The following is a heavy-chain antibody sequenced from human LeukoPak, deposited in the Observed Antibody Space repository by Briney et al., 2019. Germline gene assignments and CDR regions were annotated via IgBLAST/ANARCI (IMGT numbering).Heavy chain of an antibody. Sequence: GGSLRLSCAASGFTFSSYSMNWVHQAPGKGLEWVSSISSSSSCIYYADSVKGRFAISRDNAKNSLYLQMNSLRAEDTAVYYCARDPSGSDDYWGQGTLVTVSS. CDR3: ARDPSGSDDY. V-gene: IGHV3-21*01. CDR2: ISSSSSCI. D-gene: IGHD3-10*01. CDR1: GFTFSSYS. J-gene: IGHJ4*02.